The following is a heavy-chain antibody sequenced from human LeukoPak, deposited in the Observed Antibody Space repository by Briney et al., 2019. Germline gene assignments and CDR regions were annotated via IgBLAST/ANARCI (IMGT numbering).Heavy chain of an antibody. J-gene: IGHJ4*02. V-gene: IGHV1-18*01. CDR2: ISGYNGKK. CDR3: ARGGFTMVRGNLDS. Sequence: GASVKVSCKASGYTFSSYGISWVRRAPGQGLEWMGWISGYNGKKNYAQKFQGRVSLTTETSTNTADMELRSLRPDDTAVYYCARGGFTMVRGNLDSWGRGTQVTVSS. D-gene: IGHD3-10*01. CDR1: GYTFSSYG.